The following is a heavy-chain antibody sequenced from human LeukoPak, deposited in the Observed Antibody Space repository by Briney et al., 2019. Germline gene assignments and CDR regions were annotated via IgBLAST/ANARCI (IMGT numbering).Heavy chain of an antibody. CDR3: ATYGGLNHTPRVRYFDY. J-gene: IGHJ4*02. V-gene: IGHV3-11*01. D-gene: IGHD4-23*01. Sequence: GGSLRLSCAASGFTFSDYYMSWFRQAPGKGLEWVSYISSSGSTIYYADSVKGRFTISRDNAKNSLYLQMNSLRAEDTAVYYCATYGGLNHTPRVRYFDYWGQGTLVTVSS. CDR2: ISSSGSTI. CDR1: GFTFSDYY.